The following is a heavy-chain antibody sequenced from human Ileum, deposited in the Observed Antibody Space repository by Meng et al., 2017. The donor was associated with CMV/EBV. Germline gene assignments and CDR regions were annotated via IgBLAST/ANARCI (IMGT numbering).Heavy chain of an antibody. J-gene: IGHJ3*02. CDR2: MYSGGRSA. V-gene: IGHV3-23*03. Sequence: FSSYDRRWVRQAPGKGLEWIADMYSGGRSAYNEDYVSGEITITRDNAKAKQYLPMKRMRAEDADVDYYAKDQRARYSGGYGVAFDIWGQGTMVTVSS. D-gene: IGHD1-26*01. CDR3: AKDQRARYSGGYGVAFDI. CDR1: FSSYD.